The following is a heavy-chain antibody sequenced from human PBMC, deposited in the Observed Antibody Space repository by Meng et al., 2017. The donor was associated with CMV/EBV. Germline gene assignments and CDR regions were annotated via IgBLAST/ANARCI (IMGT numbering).Heavy chain of an antibody. D-gene: IGHD2-2*01. CDR2: INPNSGGT. CDR1: FTGYY. CDR3: ARVGLVYCSSTSCRNWFDP. J-gene: IGHJ5*02. V-gene: IGHV1-2*02. Sequence: FTGYYRQWVRQAPGQGLEWMGWINPNSGGTNYAQKFQGRVTRNRDTSISTAYMELSRLRSDDTAVYYCARVGLVYCSSTSCRNWFDPWGQGTLVTVSS.